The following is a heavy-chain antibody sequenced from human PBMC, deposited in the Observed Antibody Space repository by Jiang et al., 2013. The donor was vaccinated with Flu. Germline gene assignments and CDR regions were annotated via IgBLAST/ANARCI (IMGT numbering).Heavy chain of an antibody. D-gene: IGHD5-18*01. V-gene: IGHV4-39*01. J-gene: IGHJ6*02. CDR1: GGSISSSSYY. CDR3: AGNTAMVIDYGMDV. Sequence: ELLKPSETLSLTCTVSGGSISSSSYYWGWIRQPPGKGLEWIGSIYYSGSTYYNPSLKSRVTISVDTSKNQFSLKLSSVTAADTAVYYCAGNTAMVIDYGMDVWGQGTTVTVSS. CDR2: IYYSGST.